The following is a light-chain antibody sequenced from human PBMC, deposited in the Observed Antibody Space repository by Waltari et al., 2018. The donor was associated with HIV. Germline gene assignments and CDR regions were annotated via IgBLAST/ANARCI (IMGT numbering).Light chain of an antibody. CDR2: GKN. V-gene: IGLV3-19*01. J-gene: IGLJ2*01. Sequence: SSELTQDPAVSVALGQTVRITCQGDSLRSYYARWYQQKPGQAPVPVIYGKNNRPSGIPDRCSGSSSGNTASLTITGAQAEDEADYYCNSRDSSGNHQVFGGGTKLTVL. CDR3: NSRDSSGNHQV. CDR1: SLRSYY.